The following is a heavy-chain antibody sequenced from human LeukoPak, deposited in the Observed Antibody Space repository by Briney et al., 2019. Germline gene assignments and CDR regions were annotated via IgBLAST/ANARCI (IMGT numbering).Heavy chain of an antibody. CDR2: IYYSGST. Sequence: KPSETLSLTCTVSGGSISSADYYWGWIRQPPGKGLEWIGTIYYSGSTYYNPSLKSRVTIPLDTSKNQFSLWLSSVTAADTAVYYCASFYYESSGNYYVPFDYWGQGTLVTVSS. J-gene: IGHJ4*02. V-gene: IGHV4-39*01. D-gene: IGHD3-22*01. CDR1: GGSISSADYY. CDR3: ASFYYESSGNYYVPFDY.